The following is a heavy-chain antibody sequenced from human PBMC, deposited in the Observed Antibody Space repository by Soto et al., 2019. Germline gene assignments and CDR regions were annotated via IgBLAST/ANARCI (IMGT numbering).Heavy chain of an antibody. D-gene: IGHD4-17*01. CDR2: ISAYNGNT. Sequence: GASVKVSCKASGYTFTSYGISWVRQAPGQGLERMGWISAYNGNTNYAQKLQGRVTMTTDTSTSTAYMELRSLRSDDTAVYYCARDKDYGVIEYFQHWGQGTLVTVSS. CDR1: GYTFTSYG. V-gene: IGHV1-18*01. CDR3: ARDKDYGVIEYFQH. J-gene: IGHJ1*01.